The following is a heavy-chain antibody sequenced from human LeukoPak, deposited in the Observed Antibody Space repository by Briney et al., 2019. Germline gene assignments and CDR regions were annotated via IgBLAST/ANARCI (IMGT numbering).Heavy chain of an antibody. CDR1: GGSFSGYY. CDR3: ARDRRYYDSSGTVYFDAMDV. J-gene: IGHJ6*02. CDR2: INHSGST. D-gene: IGHD3-22*01. V-gene: IGHV4-34*01. Sequence: SETLSLTCAVYGGSFSGYYRSWIRQPPGKGLEWIGEINHSGSTNYNPSLKSRVTISVDTSKNQFSLKLTSVTAADTAVYYCARDRRYYDSSGTVYFDAMDVWGQGTTVTVSS.